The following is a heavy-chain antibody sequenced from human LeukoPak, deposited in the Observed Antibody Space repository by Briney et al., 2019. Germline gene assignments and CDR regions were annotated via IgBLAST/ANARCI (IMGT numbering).Heavy chain of an antibody. CDR1: GFTSSSYA. CDR3: AKDLTVTTVYYFDY. Sequence: GGSLRLSCAASGFTSSSYALNWVRQAPGKGLEWVATVSGSGDRMYHADSVKGRFTISRDNSKNTLYLQMNSLRAEDTAVYYCAKDLTVTTVYYFDYWGQGTLVTVSS. J-gene: IGHJ4*02. D-gene: IGHD4-17*01. CDR2: VSGSGDRM. V-gene: IGHV3-23*01.